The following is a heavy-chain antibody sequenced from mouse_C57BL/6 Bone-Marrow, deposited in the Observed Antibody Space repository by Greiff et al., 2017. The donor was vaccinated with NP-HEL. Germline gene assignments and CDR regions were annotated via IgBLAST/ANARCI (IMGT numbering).Heavy chain of an antibody. CDR2: ILPGSGST. CDR3: ARWLRYVYFDY. Sequence: QVQLQQSGAELMKPGASVKLSCKATGYTFTGYWIEWVKQRPGHGLEWIGEILPGSGSTNYIEKFKGKATFTADTSSNTAYMQLSSLTTEDSAIYYCARWLRYVYFDYWGQGTTLTVSS. V-gene: IGHV1-9*01. CDR1: GYTFTGYW. D-gene: IGHD1-1*01. J-gene: IGHJ2*01.